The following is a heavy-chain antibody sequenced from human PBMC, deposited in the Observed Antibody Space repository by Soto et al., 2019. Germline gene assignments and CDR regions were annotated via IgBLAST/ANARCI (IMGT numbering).Heavy chain of an antibody. Sequence: GASVKVSCKASGGTFSSYAISWVRQAPGQGLEWMGGIIPIFGTANYAQKFQGRVTITADESTSTAYMELSSLRSEDTAVYYCATAKFVVVTAIGYFDYWGQGTLVTVSS. D-gene: IGHD2-21*02. J-gene: IGHJ4*02. CDR2: IIPIFGTA. CDR1: GGTFSSYA. V-gene: IGHV1-69*13. CDR3: ATAKFVVVTAIGYFDY.